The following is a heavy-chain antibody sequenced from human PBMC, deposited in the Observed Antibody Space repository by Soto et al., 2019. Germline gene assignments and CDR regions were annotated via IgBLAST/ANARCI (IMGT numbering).Heavy chain of an antibody. CDR2: IWHDGSQK. J-gene: IGHJ3*01. V-gene: IGHV3-33*01. CDR1: GFTFSNYG. Sequence: HVQLVESGGGVVQPGTSLRLSCVATGFTFSNYGIHWVRQAPGRGLEWVAVIWHDGSQKYLADSVRGRFTISRDNSKNTVYLQMNSLRAEDTAVYYCEGRDDPFHVWGQGTMVTVSS. CDR3: EGRDDPFHV.